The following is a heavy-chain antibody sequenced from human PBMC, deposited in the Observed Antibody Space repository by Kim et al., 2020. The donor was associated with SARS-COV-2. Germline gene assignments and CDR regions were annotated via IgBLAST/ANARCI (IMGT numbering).Heavy chain of an antibody. J-gene: IGHJ6*02. D-gene: IGHD6-6*01. Sequence: SETLSLTCIVSGDSISTYYWSWIRQPAGKGLEWIGRFYTSGGTNYNPSLKSRVTMSVDTSKNHFSLKLSSVTAADTAVYYCSRESNYDGMDVWGLGTTV. V-gene: IGHV4-4*07. CDR2: FYTSGGT. CDR3: SRESNYDGMDV. CDR1: GDSISTYY.